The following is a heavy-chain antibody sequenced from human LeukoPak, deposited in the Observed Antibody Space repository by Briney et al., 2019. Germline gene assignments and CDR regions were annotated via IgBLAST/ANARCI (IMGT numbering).Heavy chain of an antibody. J-gene: IGHJ4*02. D-gene: IGHD3-22*01. V-gene: IGHV4-4*07. CDR2: IYTSGST. Sequence: SETLSLTCTVSGGSISSYYWSWIRQPAGKGLEWIGRIYTSGSTNYNPSLKSRVTMSVDTSKNQFSLELSSVTAADTAVYCCARDQYYYDSSGYYRLDYWGQGTLVTVSS. CDR1: GGSISSYY. CDR3: ARDQYYYDSSGYYRLDY.